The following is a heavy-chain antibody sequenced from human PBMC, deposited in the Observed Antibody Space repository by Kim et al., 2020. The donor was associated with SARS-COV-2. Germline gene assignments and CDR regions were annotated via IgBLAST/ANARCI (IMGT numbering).Heavy chain of an antibody. D-gene: IGHD1-7*01. CDR2: GVIT. V-gene: IGHV3-23*01. Sequence: GVITFYAASVKGRFTISRDTSKNTLYLQMTSLRAEDTALYYCARTNNLDSWGQGTLVTVTS. CDR3: ARTNNLDS. J-gene: IGHJ4*02.